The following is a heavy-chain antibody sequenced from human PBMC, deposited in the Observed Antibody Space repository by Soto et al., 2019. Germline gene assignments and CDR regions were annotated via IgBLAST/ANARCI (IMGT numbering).Heavy chain of an antibody. CDR3: AKTIGSKQLVDGPIYYYYYGMDV. CDR1: GFTFSSYA. J-gene: IGHJ6*02. V-gene: IGHV3-23*01. D-gene: IGHD6-13*01. CDR2: ISGSGGST. Sequence: GGSLRLSCAASGFTFSSYAMSWVRQAPGKGLEWVSAISGSGGSTYYADSVKGRFTISRDNSKNTLYLQMNSLRAEDTAVYYCAKTIGSKQLVDGPIYYYYYGMDVWGQGTTVTVSS.